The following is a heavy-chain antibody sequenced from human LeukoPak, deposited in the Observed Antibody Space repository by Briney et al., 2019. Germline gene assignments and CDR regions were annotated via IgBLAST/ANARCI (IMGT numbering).Heavy chain of an antibody. CDR1: GFTVSSNY. V-gene: IGHV3-53*01. CDR3: ARAGYGEYYFDY. Sequence: GGSLRLSCAASGFTVSSNYMSWLRQAPGQGLEWVSVIYSGGSTYYADSVKGRFTISRDNSKNTLYLQMNSLRAEDTAVYYCARAGYGEYYFDYWGQGTLVTVSS. D-gene: IGHD4-17*01. J-gene: IGHJ4*02. CDR2: IYSGGST.